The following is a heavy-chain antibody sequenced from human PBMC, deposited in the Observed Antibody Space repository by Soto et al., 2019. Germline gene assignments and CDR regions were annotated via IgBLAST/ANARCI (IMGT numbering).Heavy chain of an antibody. CDR2: IIPIFGTT. J-gene: IGHJ6*02. CDR3: ARDYYDILTGYYLGPGSRYYYYYGMDV. V-gene: IGHV1-69*06. CDR1: GGTFSSYA. D-gene: IGHD3-9*01. Sequence: GASVKVSCKASGGTFSSYAISWVRQAPGQGLEWMGGIIPIFGTTSYAQKFQGRVTITADKSTSTVYMELSSLRSEDTAVYYCARDYYDILTGYYLGPGSRYYYYYGMDVWGQGTTVTVSS.